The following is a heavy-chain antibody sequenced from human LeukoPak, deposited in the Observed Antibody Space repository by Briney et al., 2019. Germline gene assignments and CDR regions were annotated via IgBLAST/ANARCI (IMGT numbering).Heavy chain of an antibody. J-gene: IGHJ4*02. CDR3: ARAYGSGSYYHPGLLW. V-gene: IGHV3-48*03. CDR1: GFTFSSYE. D-gene: IGHD3-10*01. CDR2: ISSSGSTI. Sequence: GGSLRLSCAASGFTFSSYEMNWVRQAPGKGLEWVSYISSSGSTIYYADSVKGRFTISRDNAKNSLYLQMNSLRAEDTAVYYCARAYGSGSYYHPGLLWWGQGTLVTVSS.